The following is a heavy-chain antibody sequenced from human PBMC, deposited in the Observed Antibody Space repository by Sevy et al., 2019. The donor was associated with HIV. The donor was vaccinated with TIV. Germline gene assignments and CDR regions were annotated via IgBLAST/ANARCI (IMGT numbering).Heavy chain of an antibody. Sequence: ASVMVSCKASGYTFTGYYMHWVRQAPGQGLEWMGWINPNSGGTNYAQKFQGRVTMTRDTSISTAYMELSRLRSDDTAVYYCARDRKAETEWFDPWGQGTLVTVSS. J-gene: IGHJ5*02. CDR2: INPNSGGT. V-gene: IGHV1-2*02. D-gene: IGHD2-15*01. CDR1: GYTFTGYY. CDR3: ARDRKAETEWFDP.